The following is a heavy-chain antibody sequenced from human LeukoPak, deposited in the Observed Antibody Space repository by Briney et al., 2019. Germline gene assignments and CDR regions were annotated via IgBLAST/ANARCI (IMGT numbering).Heavy chain of an antibody. CDR1: SGSISSYY. CDR3: ARHPRKYCSSTSCYARNAFDI. D-gene: IGHD2-2*01. CDR2: IYYSGST. V-gene: IGHV4-59*08. J-gene: IGHJ3*02. Sequence: PSETLSLTCTVSSGSISSYYWSWIRQPPGKGLEWIGYIYYSGSTNYNPSLKSRVTISVDTSKNQFSLKLSSVTAADTAVYYCARHPRKYCSSTSCYARNAFDIWGQGTMVTVSS.